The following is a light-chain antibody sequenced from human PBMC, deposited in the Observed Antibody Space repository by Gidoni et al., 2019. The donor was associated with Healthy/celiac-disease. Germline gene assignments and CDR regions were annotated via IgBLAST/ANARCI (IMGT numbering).Light chain of an antibody. CDR3: QQYGSSL. CDR1: QSVSSSY. Sequence: EVVLTQPPGTLSLSPGERATLSCRASQSVSSSYLAWYQQKPGQAPRLLIYGASSRATGIPDRFSGSGSGTDFTLTISRLEPEDFAVYYCQQYGSSLFGGGTKVEIK. V-gene: IGKV3-20*01. J-gene: IGKJ4*01. CDR2: GAS.